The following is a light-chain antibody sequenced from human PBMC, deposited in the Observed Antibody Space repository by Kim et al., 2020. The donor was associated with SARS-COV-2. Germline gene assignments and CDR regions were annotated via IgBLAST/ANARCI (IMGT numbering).Light chain of an antibody. J-gene: IGKJ1*01. V-gene: IGKV1-27*01. CDR1: QVIGYY. Sequence: ASVGDRVTITCRASQVIGYYLAWYQQKPGKVPKVLIYEASTLHSGVPSRFSGSRSGTDFTLTISSLQPEDVATYYCQEYNSAPRTFGQGTKVDIK. CDR3: QEYNSAPRT. CDR2: EAS.